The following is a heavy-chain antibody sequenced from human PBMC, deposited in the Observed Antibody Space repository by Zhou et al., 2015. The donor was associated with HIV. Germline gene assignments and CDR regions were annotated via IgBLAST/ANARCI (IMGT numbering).Heavy chain of an antibody. CDR1: GFTFSSYA. J-gene: IGHJ5*01. Sequence: VQLVESGGGVVQPGRSLRLSCAASGFTFSSYAMHWVRQAPGKGLEWVSSISSSSRHINYADSVKGRFTLSRDNSKNTLNLQMNSLRVEDTAVYYCAREINVSGWFVSWGQGTLVTVSS. CDR3: AREINVSGWFVS. V-gene: IGHV3-21*04. D-gene: IGHD6-19*01. CDR2: ISSSSRHI.